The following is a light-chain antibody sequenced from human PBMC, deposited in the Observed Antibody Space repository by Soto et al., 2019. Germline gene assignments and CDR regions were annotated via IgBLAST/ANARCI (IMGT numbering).Light chain of an antibody. CDR3: QYYDSYAYT. CDR2: GAS. J-gene: IGKJ2*01. Sequence: DIQMTQSPSILSASVGDRVTLTCRASQSISTWLAWYQLKPGKAPKLLIYGASNLGSGVPSRFSGSGSGTEFSLTISSLQPGDFAIYYCQYYDSYAYTFGQGTKLEIK. CDR1: QSISTW. V-gene: IGKV1-5*01.